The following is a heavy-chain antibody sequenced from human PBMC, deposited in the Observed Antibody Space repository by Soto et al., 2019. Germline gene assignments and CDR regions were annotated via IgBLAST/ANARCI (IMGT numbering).Heavy chain of an antibody. Sequence: GGSLRLSCAASGFTLSSYAMSWVRQAPGKGLEWVSAIGVSGVTTYYADSVEGRFTISRDNSKNTLFLQMNSLRAEDTAVYYCTTDPVTMIAVVPSSGWGQGTLVTVSS. CDR2: IGVSGVTT. D-gene: IGHD3-22*01. J-gene: IGHJ4*02. CDR1: GFTLSSYA. CDR3: TTDPVTMIAVVPSSG. V-gene: IGHV3-23*01.